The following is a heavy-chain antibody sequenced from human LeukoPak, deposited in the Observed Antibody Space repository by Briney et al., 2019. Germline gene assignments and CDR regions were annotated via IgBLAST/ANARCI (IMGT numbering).Heavy chain of an antibody. J-gene: IGHJ4*02. Sequence: GASVKVSCKASGYTFTGYYMHWVRQAPGQGLEWMGRIIPILGIANYAQKFQGRVTITADKSTSTAYMELSSLRSEDTAVYYCARGYDRADYWGQGTLVTVSS. D-gene: IGHD3-22*01. CDR3: ARGYDRADY. V-gene: IGHV1-69*02. CDR2: IIPILGIA. CDR1: GYTFTGYY.